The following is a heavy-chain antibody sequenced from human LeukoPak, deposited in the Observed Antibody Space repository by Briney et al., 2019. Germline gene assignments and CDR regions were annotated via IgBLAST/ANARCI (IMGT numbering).Heavy chain of an antibody. Sequence: PGGSLRLSCAASGFTFTSYWMSWVRQAPGKGLEWVANIKQDGSEKYCVDSVEGRFTISRDNAKNSLYLQMSNLRAEDTAVYFCARGGGLDVWGQGATVTVSS. V-gene: IGHV3-7*03. CDR3: ARGGGLDV. D-gene: IGHD3-16*01. CDR1: GFTFTSYW. J-gene: IGHJ6*02. CDR2: IKQDGSEK.